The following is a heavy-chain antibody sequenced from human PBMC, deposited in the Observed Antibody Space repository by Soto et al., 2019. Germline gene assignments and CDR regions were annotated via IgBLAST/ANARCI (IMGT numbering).Heavy chain of an antibody. J-gene: IGHJ6*02. CDR2: ISYDGSNE. CDR3: AKVTTFRGSSYKGMDV. CDR1: GFTFSSYG. Sequence: QVQLVESGGGVVQPGRSLRLSCAASGFTFSSYGIHWVRQAPGKGLEWVAVISYDGSNEYYSDSVKGRFTISRDNSKNTLYLQMNSLRVEDTAVYYCAKVTTFRGSSYKGMDVWGQGTTVTVSS. D-gene: IGHD3-10*01. V-gene: IGHV3-30*18.